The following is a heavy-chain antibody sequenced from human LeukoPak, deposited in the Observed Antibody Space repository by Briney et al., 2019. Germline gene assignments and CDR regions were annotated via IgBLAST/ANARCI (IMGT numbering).Heavy chain of an antibody. J-gene: IGHJ6*02. CDR2: INHSGST. D-gene: IGHD3-22*01. CDR3: ARLDSSGSYAMDV. Sequence: PSETLSLTCAVYGGSFSGYYWSWIRQPPGKGLEWIGEINHSGSTNYNPSLKSRVTIAVDTSNNQFSLGLSSVTAADTAVYYCARLDSSGSYAMDVWGQGTTVTVSS. CDR1: GGSFSGYY. V-gene: IGHV4-34*01.